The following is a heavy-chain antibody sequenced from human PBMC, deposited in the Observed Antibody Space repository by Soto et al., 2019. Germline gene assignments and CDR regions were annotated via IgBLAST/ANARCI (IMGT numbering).Heavy chain of an antibody. CDR3: AKDSATDNWNYFDY. CDR1: GFTFSSYA. V-gene: IGHV3-23*01. J-gene: IGHJ4*02. Sequence: GGSLRLSCAASGFTFSSYAMSWVRQAPGKGLDWVSAISGSGCSTYYADSVKGRFTISRDNSKNTLYLQMNSLRAEETAVYYCAKDSATDNWNYFDYWGQGTLVTVSS. D-gene: IGHD1-20*01. CDR2: ISGSGCST.